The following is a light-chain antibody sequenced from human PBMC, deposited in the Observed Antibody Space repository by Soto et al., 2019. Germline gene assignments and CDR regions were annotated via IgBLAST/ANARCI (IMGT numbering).Light chain of an antibody. CDR3: QQTYKTPLT. CDR1: QSISNY. Sequence: DIQMTQSPSSLSASVGDRVTITCRASQSISNYLNWYQQRPGKAPKLLIYLASSLSSGVPSKFSGSGSGTDFTLPISVLQPEDSATYYCQQTYKTPLTFGQGTKVEIK. V-gene: IGKV1-39*01. J-gene: IGKJ1*01. CDR2: LAS.